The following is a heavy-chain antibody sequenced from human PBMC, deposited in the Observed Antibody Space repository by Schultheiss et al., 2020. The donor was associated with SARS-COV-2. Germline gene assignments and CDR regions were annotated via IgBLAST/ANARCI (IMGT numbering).Heavy chain of an antibody. Sequence: GGSLRLSCAASGFTFSPYWMSWVRQAPGKGLEWVAVISSDGSEEKYAESVKGRFTISRDKSKNTLYLQLNSLRVEDTAVYYCAKESAPRHYIVEVPPAIIIPYGMDVWGQGTTVTVSS. D-gene: IGHD2-2*01. CDR2: ISSDGSEE. CDR3: AKESAPRHYIVEVPPAIIIPYGMDV. V-gene: IGHV3-30*18. CDR1: GFTFSPYW. J-gene: IGHJ6*02.